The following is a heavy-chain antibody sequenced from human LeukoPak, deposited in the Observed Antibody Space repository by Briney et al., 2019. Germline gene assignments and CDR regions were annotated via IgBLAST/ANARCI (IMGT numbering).Heavy chain of an antibody. J-gene: IGHJ4*02. V-gene: IGHV3-23*01. CDR2: ISGSAGNT. CDR3: VKDSGGSGTYRAFDY. D-gene: IGHD3-10*01. Sequence: GGSLRLSCAASGFTFSSYAMSWVRQAPGKGLEWVSGISGSAGNTYYADSVKGRFTISSDNSKSTLYLQMDSLRVEDTAVYHCVKDSGGSGTYRAFDYWGQGTLVTVSS. CDR1: GFTFSSYA.